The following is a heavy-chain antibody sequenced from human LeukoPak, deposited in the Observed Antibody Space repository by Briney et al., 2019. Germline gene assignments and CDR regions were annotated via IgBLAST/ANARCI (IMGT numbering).Heavy chain of an antibody. V-gene: IGHV3-13*01. CDR3: ARDRSGLHY. CDR1: GFTFSSSD. D-gene: IGHD3-3*01. Sequence: PGGPLRLSCAASGFTFSSSDMHWVRQAAGKGLEWISAIGTAGDTYYAGSVKGRFTVSRENAKNSLYLQMNSLRAGDTAVYYCARDRSGLHYWGQGTLVTVSS. CDR2: IGTAGDT. J-gene: IGHJ4*02.